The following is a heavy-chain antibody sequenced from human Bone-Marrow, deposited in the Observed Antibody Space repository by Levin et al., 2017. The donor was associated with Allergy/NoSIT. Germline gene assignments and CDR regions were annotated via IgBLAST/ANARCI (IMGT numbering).Heavy chain of an antibody. CDR2: ISSNGGST. CDR3: ARVSGSYYDY. Sequence: SCAASGFTFHSYGMHWVRQAPGKGLEYVSAISSNGGSTYYANSVKGRFTISRDNSKNTLYLQMGSLRAEDMAVYYCARVSGSYYDYWGQGTLVTVSS. J-gene: IGHJ4*02. CDR1: GFTFHSYG. D-gene: IGHD1-26*01. V-gene: IGHV3-64*01.